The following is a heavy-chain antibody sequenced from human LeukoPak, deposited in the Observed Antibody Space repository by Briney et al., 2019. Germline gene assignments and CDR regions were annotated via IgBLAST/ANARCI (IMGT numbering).Heavy chain of an antibody. Sequence: GGSLRLSCAASGFTFSNYSMNWVRQAPGKGLEGVSSISSSSSYIYYADSVKGRFTISRANATTSLYLQMNSLRAEDTAVYYCARGGFGDLRGYWGQGTLVTVSS. D-gene: IGHD3-10*01. V-gene: IGHV3-21*01. CDR1: GFTFSNYS. CDR2: ISSSSSYI. J-gene: IGHJ4*02. CDR3: ARGGFGDLRGY.